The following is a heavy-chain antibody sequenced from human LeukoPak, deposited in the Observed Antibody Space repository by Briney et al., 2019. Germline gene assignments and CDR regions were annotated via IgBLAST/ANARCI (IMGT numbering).Heavy chain of an antibody. V-gene: IGHV6-1*01. D-gene: IGHD3-10*01. CDR3: ARGSVRGSTNFDY. Sequence: SQTLSLTCAISGDSVSGSPAVWNWIRQSPARGLEWLGRAYYRSKWNIDYAKSVKGRIVITPDTSKNQFSLHLNSVTPEDTAVYFCARGSVRGSTNFDYWGQGTLVTVSS. J-gene: IGHJ4*02. CDR1: GDSVSGSPAV. CDR2: AYYRSKWNI.